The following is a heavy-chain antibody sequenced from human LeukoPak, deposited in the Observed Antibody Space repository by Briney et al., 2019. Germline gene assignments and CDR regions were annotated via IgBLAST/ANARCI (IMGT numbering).Heavy chain of an antibody. J-gene: IGHJ4*02. D-gene: IGHD3-10*02. CDR3: AKDIRGGGLVFGYFDY. CDR1: GFTFDDYA. CDR2: ISWNSGSI. V-gene: IGHV3-9*01. Sequence: GGSLRLSCAASGFTFDDYAMHWVRQAPGKGLEWVSGISWNSGSIGYADSVKGRFTISRDNAKNSLYLQMNSLRAEDAALYYCAKDIRGGGLVFGYFDYWGQGTLVTVSS.